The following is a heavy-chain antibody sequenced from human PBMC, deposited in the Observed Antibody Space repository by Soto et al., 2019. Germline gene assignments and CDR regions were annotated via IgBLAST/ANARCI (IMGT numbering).Heavy chain of an antibody. CDR3: AREEDCSGGSCVGTHKLDY. Sequence: EVQLLESGGGLVQPGGSLRLSCAASGFTFSSYAMSWVRQAPGKGLEWVSAISASGGSTYYADSVKGRFTISRDNSKNTLYLQMNSLRAEDTAVYYCAREEDCSGGSCVGTHKLDYWGQGTLVTVSS. CDR2: ISASGGST. CDR1: GFTFSSYA. J-gene: IGHJ4*02. D-gene: IGHD2-15*01. V-gene: IGHV3-23*01.